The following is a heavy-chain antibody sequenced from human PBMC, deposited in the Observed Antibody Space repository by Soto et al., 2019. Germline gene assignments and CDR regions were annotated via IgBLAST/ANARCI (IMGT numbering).Heavy chain of an antibody. Sequence: SETLSLTCTVSGGSISSDYWSWIRQPPGKGLEWIGYIYYSGSTNYNPSLKSRVTISVDTSKNQFSLKLSSVTAADTAVYYCARHLAGANDYWGQGTLVTVSS. D-gene: IGHD2-15*01. J-gene: IGHJ4*02. CDR2: IYYSGST. CDR3: ARHLAGANDY. CDR1: GGSISSDY. V-gene: IGHV4-59*08.